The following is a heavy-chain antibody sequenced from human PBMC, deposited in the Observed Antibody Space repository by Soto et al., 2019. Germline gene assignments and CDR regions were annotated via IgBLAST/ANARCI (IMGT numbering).Heavy chain of an antibody. CDR2: IYHSGST. CDR1: GGSISSSNW. D-gene: IGHD6-19*01. Sequence: SETLSLTCAVSGGSISSSNWWSWVRQPPGEGLEWIGEIYHSGSTNYNPSLKSRVTISVDKSKNQFSLKLSSVTAADTAVYYCASLNGKAVAGQTPGPLDYGGQGTLVTVSS. J-gene: IGHJ4*02. V-gene: IGHV4-4*02. CDR3: ASLNGKAVAGQTPGPLDY.